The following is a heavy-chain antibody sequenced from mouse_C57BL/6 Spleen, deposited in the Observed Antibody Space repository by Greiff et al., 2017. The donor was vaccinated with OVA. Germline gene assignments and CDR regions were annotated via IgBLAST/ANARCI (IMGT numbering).Heavy chain of an antibody. V-gene: IGHV2-3*01. J-gene: IGHJ4*01. D-gene: IGHD2-4*01. Sequence: QVQLKESGPGLVAPSQCLSISCTVSGFSLTSYGVSWVRQPPGKGLEWLGVIWGDGGTNYHSALLSRLTISKDNSKSQVFLKLNSLQTDDTASYDCAKNDYDGAMDYWGQGTSVTVSS. CDR1: GFSLTSYG. CDR3: AKNDYDGAMDY. CDR2: IWGDGGT.